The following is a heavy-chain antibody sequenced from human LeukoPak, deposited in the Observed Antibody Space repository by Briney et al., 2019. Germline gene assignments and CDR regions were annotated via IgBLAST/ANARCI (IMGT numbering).Heavy chain of an antibody. CDR1: GFTLVSPW. J-gene: IGHJ3*01. CDR2: INDDGTST. D-gene: IGHD6-6*01. V-gene: IGHV3-74*01. Sequence: GGSLRLSCAVSGFTLVSPWMHWVRQTPGKGLVWVSRINDDGTSTSYADSVKGRFIISRDNANNSLYLQMNSLRIEDTALYYCAKGLESSSSSTDAFDLWGRGTMVTVSS. CDR3: AKGLESSSSSTDAFDL.